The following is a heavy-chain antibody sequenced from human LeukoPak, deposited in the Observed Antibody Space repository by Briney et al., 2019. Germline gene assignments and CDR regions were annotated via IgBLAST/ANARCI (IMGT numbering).Heavy chain of an antibody. D-gene: IGHD1-26*01. J-gene: IGHJ5*02. CDR2: IYYSGST. V-gene: IGHV4-39*07. CDR1: GGSISSSSYY. CDR3: ASHSGSYYGWFDP. Sequence: SSETLSLTCTVSGGSISSSSYYWGWIRQPPGKGLEWIGSIYYSGSTYYNPSLKSRVTISVDTSKNQFSLKLSSVTAADTAVYYCASHSGSYYGWFDPWGQGTLVTVSS.